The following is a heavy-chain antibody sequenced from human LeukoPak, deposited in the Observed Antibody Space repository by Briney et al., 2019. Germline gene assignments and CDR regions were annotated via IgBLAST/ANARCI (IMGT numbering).Heavy chain of an antibody. CDR3: ARANMVRGVGLFFDRNWFDP. CDR1: GYTFTAFL. J-gene: IGHJ5*02. V-gene: IGHV1-2*02. Sequence: ASVKVSCKASGYTFTAFLMHWVRQAPGQGLEWMGWINPNSGGTNYAQKFQGRVTMTRDTSISTAYMELSRLRSDDTAVYYCARANMVRGVGLFFDRNWFDPWGQGTLVTVSS. D-gene: IGHD3-10*01. CDR2: INPNSGGT.